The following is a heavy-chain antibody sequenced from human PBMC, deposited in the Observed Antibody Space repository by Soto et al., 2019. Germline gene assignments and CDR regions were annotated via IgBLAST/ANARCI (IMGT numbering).Heavy chain of an antibody. CDR1: GYTFTSYD. CDR3: ARGRDYDFWSGYPRSYYGMDV. V-gene: IGHV1-8*01. D-gene: IGHD3-3*01. J-gene: IGHJ6*02. Sequence: ASVKVSCKASGYTFTSYDINWVRQATGQGLEWMGWMNPNSGNTGYAQKFQGRVTMTRNTSISTAYMELSSLRSEDAAVYYCARGRDYDFWSGYPRSYYGMDVWGQGTTVT. CDR2: MNPNSGNT.